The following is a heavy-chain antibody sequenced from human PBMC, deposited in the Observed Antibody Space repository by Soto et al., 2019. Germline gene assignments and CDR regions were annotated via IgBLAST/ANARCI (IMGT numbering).Heavy chain of an antibody. CDR2: INPDSGGT. CDR1: GYTFTGYY. CDR3: ATACRDGYNCLDY. Sequence: ASVKVSCKASGYTFTGYYIHWVRQAPGQGLEWMGWINPDSGGTNYAQKFQGWVTMTRDTSISTAYMELSRLTSDDTAVYYCATACRDGYNCLDYWGQGTLVTVSS. D-gene: IGHD5-12*01. V-gene: IGHV1-2*04. J-gene: IGHJ4*02.